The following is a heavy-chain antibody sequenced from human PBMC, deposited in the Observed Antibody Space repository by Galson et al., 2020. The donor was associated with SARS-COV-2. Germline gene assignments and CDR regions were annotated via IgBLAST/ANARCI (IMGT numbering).Heavy chain of an antibody. CDR3: TTAYDFWSGYLEGAFDI. CDR1: GFTFSNAW. V-gene: IGHV3-15*07. J-gene: IGHJ3*02. CDR2: IKSKTDGGTT. Sequence: GGSLRLSCAASGFTFSNAWMNWVRQAPGKGLEWVGRIKSKTDGGTTDYAAPVKGRFTISRDDSKNTLYLQMNSLKTEDTAVYYCTTAYDFWSGYLEGAFDIWGQGTMVTVSS. D-gene: IGHD3-3*01.